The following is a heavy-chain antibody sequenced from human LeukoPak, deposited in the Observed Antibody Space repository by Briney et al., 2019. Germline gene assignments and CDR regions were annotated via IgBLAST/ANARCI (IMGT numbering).Heavy chain of an antibody. CDR1: GYTFTGYY. D-gene: IGHD4-23*01. CDR2: TNPNSGGT. CDR3: ARGEGTVVTNFDY. Sequence: GASVKVSCKASGYTFTGYYMHWVRQAPGQGLEWMGWTNPNSGGTNYAQKFQGWVTMTRDTSISTAYMELSRLRSDDTAVYYCARGEGTVVTNFDYWGQGTLVTVSS. V-gene: IGHV1-2*04. J-gene: IGHJ4*02.